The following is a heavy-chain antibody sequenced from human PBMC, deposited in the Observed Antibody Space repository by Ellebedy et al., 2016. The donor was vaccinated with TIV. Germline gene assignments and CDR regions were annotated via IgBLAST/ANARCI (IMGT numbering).Heavy chain of an antibody. Sequence: GESLKISCEASGFTFSRNWISWFRLAPGKGPAWVANIKQDGSEKYYVDSVKGRFTISRDNAKNSVYLQLSSLGAEDTAVYYCARDVWGGGWAWGQGTPVTVSS. J-gene: IGHJ5*02. CDR3: ARDVWGGGWA. CDR1: GFTFSRNW. CDR2: IKQDGSEK. V-gene: IGHV3-7*01. D-gene: IGHD6-19*01.